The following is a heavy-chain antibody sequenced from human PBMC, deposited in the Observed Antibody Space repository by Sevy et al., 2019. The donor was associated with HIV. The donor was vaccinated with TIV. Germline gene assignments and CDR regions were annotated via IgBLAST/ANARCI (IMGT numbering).Heavy chain of an antibody. J-gene: IGHJ4*02. CDR3: ARSGGYNKYDY. Sequence: GGSLRLSCAASGFTFSGYWMHWVRQAPGKGLVWVSLINSDGSSTNYADSVKDRFTISRDNAKNTLYLQMNSLRAEDTAVYYCARSGGYNKYDYWGQGTLVTVSS. V-gene: IGHV3-74*01. D-gene: IGHD2-15*01. CDR1: GFTFSGYW. CDR2: INSDGSST.